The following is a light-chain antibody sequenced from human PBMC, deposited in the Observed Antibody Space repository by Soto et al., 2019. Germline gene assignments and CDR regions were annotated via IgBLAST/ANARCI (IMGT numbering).Light chain of an antibody. V-gene: IGLV1-40*01. Sequence: QSVLTQPPSVSGAPGQRVTISCTGSSSNIGTGYDVHWYQQLPGTAPKLLIYGNSNRPSGVPDRFSGSKSGTSASLAITGLQAEDEADYYCQSYDGNLSGVFGGGTQLTVL. CDR1: SSNIGTGYD. CDR3: QSYDGNLSGV. CDR2: GNS. J-gene: IGLJ2*01.